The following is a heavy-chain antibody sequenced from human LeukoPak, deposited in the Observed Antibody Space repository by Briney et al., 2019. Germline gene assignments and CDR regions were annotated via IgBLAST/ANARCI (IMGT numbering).Heavy chain of an antibody. CDR1: GFTVSSNY. CDR3: ARGGSYLSAFDI. Sequence: GGSLRLSCAAPGFTVSSNYMSWVRQAPGKGLEWVSIIYSGGSTFYADSVKGRFTISRDNSKNTLYLQMNSLRAEDTAVYYCARGGSYLSAFDIWGQGTMVTVSS. J-gene: IGHJ3*02. V-gene: IGHV3-53*01. D-gene: IGHD1-26*01. CDR2: IYSGGST.